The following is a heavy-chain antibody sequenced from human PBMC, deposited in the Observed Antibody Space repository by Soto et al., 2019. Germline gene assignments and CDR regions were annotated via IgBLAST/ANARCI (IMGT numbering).Heavy chain of an antibody. V-gene: IGHV4-59*01. CDR2: IYYSGST. D-gene: IGHD3-22*01. CDR1: CGSISSYY. J-gene: IGHJ5*02. Sequence: SETLSLTCTVSCGSISSYYWSWIRQPPGKGLEWIGYIYYSGSTNYNPSLKSRVTISVDTSKNQFSLKLSSVTAADTAVYYCARGEYYYDSSGSPDWFDPSGQGTLVTVSS. CDR3: ARGEYYYDSSGSPDWFDP.